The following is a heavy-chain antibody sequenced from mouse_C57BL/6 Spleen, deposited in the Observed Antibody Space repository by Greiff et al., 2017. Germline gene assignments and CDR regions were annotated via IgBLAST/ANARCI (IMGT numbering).Heavy chain of an antibody. CDR1: GYTFTSYW. J-gene: IGHJ4*01. CDR2: IDPSDSYT. CDR3: ARRNYGSSYEDAMDY. D-gene: IGHD1-1*01. Sequence: QVQLQQPGAELVKPGASVKLSCKASGYTFTSYWMQWVKQRPGQGLEWIGEIDPSDSYTNYNQKFKGKATLTVDTSSSTAYMQLSSLTSEDSAVYYCARRNYGSSYEDAMDYWGQGTSVTVSS. V-gene: IGHV1-50*01.